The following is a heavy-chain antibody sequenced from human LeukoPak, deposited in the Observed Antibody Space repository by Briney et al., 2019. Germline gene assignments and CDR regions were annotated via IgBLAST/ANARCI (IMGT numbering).Heavy chain of an antibody. D-gene: IGHD3-10*01. CDR1: GFTFSDYY. J-gene: IGHJ4*02. CDR2: ISSSGSTI. Sequence: MSGGSLRLSCAASGFTFSDYYMSWIRQAPGKGLEWVSYISSSGSTIYYADSVKGRFTISRDNAKNSLYLQMNSLRAEDTAVYYCARDYELLWFFDYWGQRTLVTVSS. V-gene: IGHV3-11*04. CDR3: ARDYELLWFFDY.